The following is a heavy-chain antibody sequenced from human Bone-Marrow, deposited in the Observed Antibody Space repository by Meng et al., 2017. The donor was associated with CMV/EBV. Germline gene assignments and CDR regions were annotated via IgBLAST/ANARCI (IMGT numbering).Heavy chain of an antibody. V-gene: IGHV2-5*01. CDR3: AGYYYDSSGYYH. CDR1: GFSLSTSGVG. Sequence: SGPTLVKPTQTLTLTCTFSGFSLSTSGVGVGWIRQPPGKALEWLALIYWNDDKRYSASLKSRLTITKDTSKNQVVLTMTNMDPVDTATYYCAGYYYDSSGYYHWGQGTLVTVSS. D-gene: IGHD3-22*01. J-gene: IGHJ5*02. CDR2: IYWNDDK.